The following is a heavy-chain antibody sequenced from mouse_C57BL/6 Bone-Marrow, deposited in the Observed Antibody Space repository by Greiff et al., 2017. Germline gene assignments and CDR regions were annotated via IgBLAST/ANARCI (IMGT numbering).Heavy chain of an antibody. J-gene: IGHJ3*02. CDR1: GYTFTSYW. V-gene: IGHV1-55*01. D-gene: IGHD2-2*01. Sequence: QVQLQQPGAELVKPGASVKMSCKPSGYTFTSYWITWVKQRPGQGLEWIGDIYPGSGSTNYNEKFKSKATLTVDTSSSTAYMQLSSLTSEDSAVYYCARQGWLRRELGYWGQGTLVTVSA. CDR2: IYPGSGST. CDR3: ARQGWLRRELGY.